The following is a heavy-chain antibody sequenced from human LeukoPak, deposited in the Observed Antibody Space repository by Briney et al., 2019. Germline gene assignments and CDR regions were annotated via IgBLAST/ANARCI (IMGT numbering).Heavy chain of an antibody. Sequence: PSETLSLTCTVSGDSISNYYWSWIRQPSGKGLEWIGYIYYSGNTKYNPSLKSRVTISVDTSRNQFSLKLNSVTAADTAVYYCGAGRGELSAFHIWGQGTMVTVSS. CDR2: IYYSGNT. V-gene: IGHV4-59*01. D-gene: IGHD1-26*01. CDR1: GDSISNYY. CDR3: GAGRGELSAFHI. J-gene: IGHJ3*02.